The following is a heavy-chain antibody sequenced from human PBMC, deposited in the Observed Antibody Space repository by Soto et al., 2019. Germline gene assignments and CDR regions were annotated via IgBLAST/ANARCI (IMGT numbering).Heavy chain of an antibody. Sequence: QVQLVQSGAEVKKPGASVKVSCKASGYTFTSYAMHWVRQAPGQRLEWMGWINAGNGNTKYAQKFQGRVTITRDTSACTAYMELSSLRSEDTAVYYSARGTSYGNLGDYWGQGTMVTVSS. CDR2: INAGNGNT. CDR3: ARGTSYGNLGDY. J-gene: IGHJ4*02. D-gene: IGHD1-26*01. CDR1: GYTFTSYA. V-gene: IGHV1-3*01.